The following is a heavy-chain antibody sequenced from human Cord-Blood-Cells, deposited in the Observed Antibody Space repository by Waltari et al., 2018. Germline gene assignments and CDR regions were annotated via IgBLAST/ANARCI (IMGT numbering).Heavy chain of an antibody. CDR3: ARDRFPLVGATNYFDY. D-gene: IGHD1-26*01. V-gene: IGHV3-64*01. Sequence: EVQLVESGGGLVQPGGSLRLSCAASGFTFRSYAMHWVRQAPGKGLEYVSAISSNGGSTYYANSVKGRFTISRDNSKNTLYLQMGSLRAEDMAVYYCARDRFPLVGATNYFDYWGQGTLVTVSS. J-gene: IGHJ4*02. CDR1: GFTFRSYA. CDR2: ISSNGGST.